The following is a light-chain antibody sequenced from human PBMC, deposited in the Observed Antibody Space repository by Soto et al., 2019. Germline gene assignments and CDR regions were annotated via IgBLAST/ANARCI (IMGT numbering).Light chain of an antibody. J-gene: IGLJ2*01. CDR1: SFYSDYK. CDR3: GADFVSGSSFV. V-gene: IGLV9-49*01. Sequence: QPVLNQPPSTSASLGASVTLTFTLGSFYSDYKVDWYQQRPGKGHRFVMRVGTVGSVGSKGYGIPDRYSVAGSGLNRYLTIKRIQEEDEIDDHYGADFVSGSSFVFGGGTKLTVL. CDR2: VGTVGSVG.